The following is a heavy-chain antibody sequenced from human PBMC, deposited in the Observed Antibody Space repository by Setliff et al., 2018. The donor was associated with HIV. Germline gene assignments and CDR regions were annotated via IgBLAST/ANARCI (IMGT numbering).Heavy chain of an antibody. Sequence: GGSLRLSCAASGFTFSSYSMNWVRQAPGKGLEWVSYISSSSSTIYYADSVKGRFTISRDNSKKRVYLQMSSLRAEDTAVYFCARDTGQLVYYFDSWGQGTLVTVSS. V-gene: IGHV3-48*01. CDR3: ARDTGQLVYYFDS. CDR1: GFTFSSYS. D-gene: IGHD6-6*01. J-gene: IGHJ4*02. CDR2: ISSSSSTI.